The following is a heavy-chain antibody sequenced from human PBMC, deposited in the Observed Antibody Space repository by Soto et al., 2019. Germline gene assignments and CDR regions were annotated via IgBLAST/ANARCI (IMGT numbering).Heavy chain of an antibody. CDR1: GFSLSTGGVA. CDR3: AHKLRYLDPMDV. Sequence: SGPTLVNPPQTLTLTCTFSGFSLSTGGVAVGWIRQPPGKALEWLALIYWNDDKLYSPSLKTRLTVTKDTSKNQVVLTMTNVGPVDTATYYCAHKLRYLDPMDVWGQGTTVTVSS. D-gene: IGHD3-9*01. CDR2: IYWNDDK. V-gene: IGHV2-5*01. J-gene: IGHJ6*02.